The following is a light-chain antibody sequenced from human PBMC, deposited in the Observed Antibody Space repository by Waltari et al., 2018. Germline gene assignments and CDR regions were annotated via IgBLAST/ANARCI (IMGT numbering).Light chain of an antibody. Sequence: QSALTQPPSASGSPGQSVTISCTGTSSDVGGYNYVSWYQQHPGKAPKLMIYGVSKRPSGVPDRFSGSKSGNTASLTVSGLQAEDEADYYCSSYAGRNNLVFGGGTKLTVL. V-gene: IGLV2-8*01. CDR2: GVS. J-gene: IGLJ2*01. CDR3: SSYAGRNNLV. CDR1: SSDVGGYNY.